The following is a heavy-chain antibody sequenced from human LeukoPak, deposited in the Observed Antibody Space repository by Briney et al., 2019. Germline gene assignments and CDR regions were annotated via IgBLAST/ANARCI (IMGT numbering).Heavy chain of an antibody. CDR3: VSSTGQQFIPYDY. V-gene: IGHV3-66*02. CDR2: IYGDNAA. D-gene: IGHD6-13*01. Sequence: PGGSLRLSCAASAINVTTNYMTWIRQAPGKGLEWVSLIYGDNAAYHAESVRGRFIISRDSLKNTLFLHMNSLRAEDTAVYYCVSSTGQQFIPYDYWGHGTHVTVSS. CDR1: AINVTTNY. J-gene: IGHJ4*01.